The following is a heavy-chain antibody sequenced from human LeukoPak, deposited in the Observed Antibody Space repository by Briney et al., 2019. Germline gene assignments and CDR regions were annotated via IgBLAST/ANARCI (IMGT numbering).Heavy chain of an antibody. Sequence: SETLSLTYTVSGGSISSGSYYWSWIRQPAGKGLEWIGRIYTSGSTNYNPSLKSRVTISVDTSKNQFSLKLSSVTAADTAVYYCARGYSYALSTDPYYYFDYWGQGTLVTVSS. CDR2: IYTSGST. D-gene: IGHD5-18*01. CDR3: ARGYSYALSTDPYYYFDY. CDR1: GGSISSGSYY. V-gene: IGHV4-61*02. J-gene: IGHJ4*02.